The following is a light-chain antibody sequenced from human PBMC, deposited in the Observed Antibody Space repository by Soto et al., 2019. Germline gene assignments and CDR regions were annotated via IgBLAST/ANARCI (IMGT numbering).Light chain of an antibody. Sequence: EIVLTQSPDTLSLSPGERATLSCRASQSVRSERLAWYQQKRGQAPTLLIFDASSRASGTPERFSGSGSGTDFTLTISSLEPEDFAVYYCQQRSVWPITFGQGTRLEIK. J-gene: IGKJ5*01. CDR1: QSVRSER. CDR2: DAS. V-gene: IGKV3-11*01. CDR3: QQRSVWPIT.